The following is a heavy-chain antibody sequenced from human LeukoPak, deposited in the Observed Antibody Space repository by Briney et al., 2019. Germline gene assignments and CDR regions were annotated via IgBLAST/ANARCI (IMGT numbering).Heavy chain of an antibody. CDR3: AKKPGYCSSTSCS. CDR1: GFTFSSYA. CDR2: ISTSGGTT. J-gene: IGHJ4*02. V-gene: IGHV3-23*01. D-gene: IGHD2-2*01. Sequence: GGSLRLSCAASGFTFSSYAMTWVRQAPGKGLEWVSSISTSGGTTYYADSVKGRFTISRDNSKKMLYLEMNSLRAEDTAVYYCAKKPGYCSSTSCSWGQGTLVTVSS.